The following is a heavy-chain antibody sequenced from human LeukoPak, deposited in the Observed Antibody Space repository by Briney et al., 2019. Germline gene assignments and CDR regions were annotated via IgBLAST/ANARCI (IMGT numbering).Heavy chain of an antibody. CDR3: AKDGPFFCSGGSCYSGYFDY. V-gene: IGHV3-30*02. J-gene: IGHJ4*02. Sequence: GGSLRLSCAASGFTFSSYGMHWVRQAPGKGLEWVAFIRYDGSNKYYADSAKGRFTISRDNSKNTLYLQMNSLRAEDTAVYYCAKDGPFFCSGGSCYSGYFDYWGQGTLVTVSS. CDR1: GFTFSSYG. CDR2: IRYDGSNK. D-gene: IGHD2-15*01.